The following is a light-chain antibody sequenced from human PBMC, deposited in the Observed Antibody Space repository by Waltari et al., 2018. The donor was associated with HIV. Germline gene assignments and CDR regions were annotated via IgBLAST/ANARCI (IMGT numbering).Light chain of an antibody. J-gene: IGLJ2*01. CDR1: SSDVGPYAY. V-gene: IGLV2-8*01. CDR3: TSYAGSNNLVI. CDR2: EVN. Sequence: QSALTQPPSASGSPGQSVTISCTGTSSDVGPYAYVSWYQQHPDKAPRLIIYEVNKRPSGVPDRSSGSKAGNTASLTVSGLQAEDEADYYCTSYAGSNNLVIFGGGTKVTVL.